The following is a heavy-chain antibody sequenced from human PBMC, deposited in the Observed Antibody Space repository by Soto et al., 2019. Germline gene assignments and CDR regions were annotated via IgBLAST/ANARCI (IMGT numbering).Heavy chain of an antibody. D-gene: IGHD2-2*01. V-gene: IGHV3-23*01. J-gene: IGHJ5*02. Sequence: GGSLRLSCAASGFTFSSYAMSWVRQGPGKGPEWVSVIGGSGDSTYYADSVKGRFTISRDNSKNRLYLQMSSLRAEDTAVYYCVKGGYCSSASCSRAAYNWFDPWGQGTQVTVSS. CDR3: VKGGYCSSASCSRAAYNWFDP. CDR1: GFTFSSYA. CDR2: IGGSGDST.